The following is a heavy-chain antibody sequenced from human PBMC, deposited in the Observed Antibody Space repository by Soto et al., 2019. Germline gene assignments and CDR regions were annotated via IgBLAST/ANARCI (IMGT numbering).Heavy chain of an antibody. CDR3: IWKGATFDY. CDR2: IRSKTSGGTA. CDR1: GFTFSGAW. D-gene: IGHD1-26*01. J-gene: IGHJ4*02. Sequence: EVQLVESGGGLVRPGESLRLSCAASGFTFSGAWMNWVRQPPGKGLEWVGLIRSKTSGGTADYAATVKGRFTVSRDDSKNTLYLQMNSLKTEDTAMYYCIWKGATFDYWGQGTLVTVSS. V-gene: IGHV3-15*01.